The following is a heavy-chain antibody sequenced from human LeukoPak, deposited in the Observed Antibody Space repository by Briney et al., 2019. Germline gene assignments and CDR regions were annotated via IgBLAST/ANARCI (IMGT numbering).Heavy chain of an antibody. CDR1: GFTFSDSY. J-gene: IGHJ4*02. D-gene: IGHD3-22*01. V-gene: IGHV3-11*01. Sequence: GGSLRLSCAASGFTFSDSYMSWIRQTPGQGLEWISYIGNDGRPIYYADSVRGRFTISRDNAKNSLFLQTNNLRAEDTAVYYCARGFPYSSRQFESWGQGTLVTVSS. CDR3: ARGFPYSSRQFES. CDR2: IGNDGRPI.